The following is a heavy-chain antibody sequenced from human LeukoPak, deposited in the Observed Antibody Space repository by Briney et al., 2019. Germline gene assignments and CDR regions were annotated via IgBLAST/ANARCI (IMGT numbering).Heavy chain of an antibody. V-gene: IGHV3-23*01. D-gene: IGHD3-22*01. J-gene: IGHJ4*02. Sequence: GGSLRLSCAASGFTFSSYAMSWVRQAPGKGLQWVSTITGTTHYADSVRGRFTISRDNSKNILYLQMNSLRAEDTAVYYCAKYFYDSSTYSFDYWGQGTLVTVSS. CDR1: GFTFSSYA. CDR3: AKYFYDSSTYSFDY. CDR2: ITGTT.